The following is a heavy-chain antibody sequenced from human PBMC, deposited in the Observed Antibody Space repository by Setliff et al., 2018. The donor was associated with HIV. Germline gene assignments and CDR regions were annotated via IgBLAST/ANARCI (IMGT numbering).Heavy chain of an antibody. CDR1: GDSIRGGGYS. J-gene: IGHJ3*02. CDR3: RVWILRDTSDI. CDR2: IYNTGKT. V-gene: IGHV4-30-2*01. D-gene: IGHD1-1*01. Sequence: PSETLSLTCDVSGDSIRGGGYSWGWVRQPPGKGLEWIGYIYNTGKTYYNPSLKSRVTISMARSENQFSLQLSSVTAADTAVYYCRVWILRDTSDIWRQGTVVTVS.